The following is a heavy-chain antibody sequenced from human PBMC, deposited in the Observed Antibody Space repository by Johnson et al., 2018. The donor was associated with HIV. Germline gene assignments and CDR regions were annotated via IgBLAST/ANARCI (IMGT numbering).Heavy chain of an antibody. J-gene: IGHJ3*02. V-gene: IGHV3-30*19. CDR1: GFTFSSYG. CDR3: RAAKDSQTHFSIAVVDYLDAFDI. CDR2: ISYDGSNK. D-gene: IGHD6-19*01. Sequence: QVQLVESGGGVVQPGRSLRLSCAASGFTFSSYGMHWVRQAPGKGLEWVAVISYDGSNKYYADSVKGRFTISRDNSKNTLYLQMNSLRAEDTAVYYCRAAKDSQTHFSIAVVDYLDAFDIWGQGTMVTVAS.